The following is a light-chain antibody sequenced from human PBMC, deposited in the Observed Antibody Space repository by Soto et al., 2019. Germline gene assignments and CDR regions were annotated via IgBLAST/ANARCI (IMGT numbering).Light chain of an antibody. CDR2: GNS. Sequence: QAVVTQPPSVSGAPGQRVTISCTGSRSNIGTGYDVHWYQQLPGTAPKLLIYGNSNRPSGVPDRFSGSKSGTSASLAITGLQAEDEADYYCQSYDSSLSEYVFGTGTKVTVL. CDR3: QSYDSSLSEYV. V-gene: IGLV1-40*01. J-gene: IGLJ1*01. CDR1: RSNIGTGYD.